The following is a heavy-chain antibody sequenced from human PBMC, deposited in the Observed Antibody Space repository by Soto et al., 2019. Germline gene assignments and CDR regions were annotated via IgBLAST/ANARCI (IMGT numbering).Heavy chain of an antibody. CDR1: GGSISSSDYY. CDR3: ARGSPADFDY. J-gene: IGHJ4*02. Sequence: PSETLSLTCTVSGGSISSSDYYWGWIRQPPGKGLEWIGNIYYSGSASYNPSLKSRVTISVDTSKNQVSLKLSSVTAADTAVYYCARGSPADFDYWGQGTLVTVSS. V-gene: IGHV4-39*07. CDR2: IYYSGSA.